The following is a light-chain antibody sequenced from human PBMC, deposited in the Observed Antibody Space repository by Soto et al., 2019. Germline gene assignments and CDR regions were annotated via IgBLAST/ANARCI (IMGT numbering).Light chain of an antibody. Sequence: DIQMTQSPSTLSASVGDRVTITCRASQSISNWLAWYQQKPGRAPKLLIYDVSSLESGVPSRFSGSGSGTEFTLTVSSLQPDDFATYYCQQYNSYPWTCGQGTKVEIK. J-gene: IGKJ1*01. CDR2: DVS. V-gene: IGKV1-5*01. CDR3: QQYNSYPWT. CDR1: QSISNW.